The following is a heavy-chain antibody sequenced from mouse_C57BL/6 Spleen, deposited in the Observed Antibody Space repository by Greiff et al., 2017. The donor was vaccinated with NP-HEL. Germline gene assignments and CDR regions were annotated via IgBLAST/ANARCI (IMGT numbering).Heavy chain of an antibody. Sequence: QVQLQQSGAELVMPGASVKLSCKASGYTFTSYWMHWVKQRPGQGLEWIGEIDPSDSYTNYNQKFKGKSTLTVDKSSSTAYMQLSSLTSEDSAVYYCARGLLREKYFDVWGTGTTVTVSS. CDR1: GYTFTSYW. CDR3: ARGLLREKYFDV. D-gene: IGHD2-3*01. V-gene: IGHV1-69*01. J-gene: IGHJ1*03. CDR2: IDPSDSYT.